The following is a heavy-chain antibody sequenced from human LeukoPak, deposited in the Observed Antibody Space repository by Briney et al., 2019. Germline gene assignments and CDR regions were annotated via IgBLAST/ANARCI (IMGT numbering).Heavy chain of an antibody. CDR1: GGAISRSSHY. D-gene: IGHD3-22*01. Sequence: PLETLSLTCTVCGGAISRSSHYWGWLRQAPGKGLMWIGGIYYSGSTFYNPSLKSRVTISVDTSKGQFSLKLSSVTAADTAVYYCARGIEHYYDSSGYLVDYWGQGTLVTVSS. J-gene: IGHJ4*02. CDR2: IYYSGST. CDR3: ARGIEHYYDSSGYLVDY. V-gene: IGHV4-39*07.